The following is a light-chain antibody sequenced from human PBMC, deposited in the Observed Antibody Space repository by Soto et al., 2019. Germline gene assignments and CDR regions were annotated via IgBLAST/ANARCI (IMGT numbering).Light chain of an antibody. CDR1: TSDFGGYNY. Sequence: QSVLTQPASVSGTRGQSITISCTVTTSDFGGYNYVCWYQQHPGKAPKLMIYEVSNRPSGVSTRFSVSKSGNTASLTISGLQAEDEADYYCSSYTSSSTLYVFGTGTKVTVL. CDR3: SSYTSSSTLYV. V-gene: IGLV2-14*01. J-gene: IGLJ1*01. CDR2: EVS.